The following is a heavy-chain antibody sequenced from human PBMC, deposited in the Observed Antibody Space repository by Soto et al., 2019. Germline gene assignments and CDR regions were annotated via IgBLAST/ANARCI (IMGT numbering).Heavy chain of an antibody. CDR2: IYYSGST. D-gene: IGHD2-15*01. J-gene: IGHJ5*02. CDR3: ARDSSTDWFDP. CDR1: STSIISSY. Sequence: SETLSLTCTISSTSIISSYWSWIRKPPGKGLEWIGYIYYSGSTNYNPSLKSRVTISVDTSKNQFSLKLSSVTAADTAVYYCARDSSTDWFDPWGQGTLVTVS. V-gene: IGHV4-59*01.